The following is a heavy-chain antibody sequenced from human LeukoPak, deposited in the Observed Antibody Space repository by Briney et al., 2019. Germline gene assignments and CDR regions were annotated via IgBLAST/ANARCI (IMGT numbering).Heavy chain of an antibody. CDR1: GGSFSGYY. D-gene: IGHD6-19*01. V-gene: IGHV4-34*01. J-gene: IGHJ4*02. CDR3: ARWDSHIAVAVS. CDR2: INHSGST. Sequence: PSETLSLTCAVYGGSFSGYYWSWIRQPPGKGLEWIWEINHSGSTNYNPSLKSRVTISVDTSKNQFSLKLSSVTAADTAVYYCARWDSHIAVAVSWGQGTLVTVSS.